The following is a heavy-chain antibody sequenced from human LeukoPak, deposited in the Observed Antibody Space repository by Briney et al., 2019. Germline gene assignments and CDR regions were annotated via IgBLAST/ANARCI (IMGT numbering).Heavy chain of an antibody. CDR1: GGSVSSGSYY. V-gene: IGHV4-61*01. D-gene: IGHD4-23*01. Sequence: PSETLSLTCTVSGGSVSSGSYYWSWIRQPPGKGLEWIGYIYYSGSTNYNPSLKSRVTISVDTSKNQFSLKLSSVTAADTAVYYCARVGGGNSWYYFDYWGQGTLVTVSS. CDR2: IYYSGST. CDR3: ARVGGGNSWYYFDY. J-gene: IGHJ4*02.